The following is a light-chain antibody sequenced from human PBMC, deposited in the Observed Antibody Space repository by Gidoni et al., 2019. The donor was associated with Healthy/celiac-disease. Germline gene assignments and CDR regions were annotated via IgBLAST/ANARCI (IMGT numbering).Light chain of an antibody. CDR1: QSISSW. CDR2: KAS. V-gene: IGKV1-5*03. Sequence: DIQMTQSPSTLSASAGDRVTITCRASQSISSWLAWYQQKPGKAPKLLIYKASSLESGVPSRFSGSGSGTEFTLTISSLQPDDFATYYCQQYNSYPSTFXXXTKLEIK. CDR3: QQYNSYPST. J-gene: IGKJ2*01.